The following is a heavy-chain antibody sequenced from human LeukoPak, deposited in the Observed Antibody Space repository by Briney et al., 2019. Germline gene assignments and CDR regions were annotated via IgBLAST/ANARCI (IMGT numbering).Heavy chain of an antibody. Sequence: GGSLELPLEAFGFPFRSLSMNRVGQAPGKGLGGVAVISFHGTDTFYADSVKGRFTISRDNSKNTLYLQMSNLRGDDTAVYYCARPRAPVTRMSSFDMWGQGTMVTVSS. CDR2: ISFHGTDT. V-gene: IGHV3-30*03. J-gene: IGHJ3*02. D-gene: IGHD4-17*01. CDR1: GFPFRSLS. CDR3: ARPRAPVTRMSSFDM.